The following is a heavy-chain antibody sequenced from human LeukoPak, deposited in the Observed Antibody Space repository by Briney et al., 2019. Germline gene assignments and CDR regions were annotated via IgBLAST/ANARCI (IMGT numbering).Heavy chain of an antibody. Sequence: ASVKVSCKASGYTFTAYYMHWVRQAPGQGLEWMGWINPNSGITNYAQKFQGRVTMTRDTSISTAYMELSRLRSDDTAVSYCARPNSVGPTVYFDYWGQGTLVTVSS. CDR2: INPNSGIT. D-gene: IGHD1-26*01. CDR3: ARPNSVGPTVYFDY. CDR1: GYTFTAYY. J-gene: IGHJ4*02. V-gene: IGHV1-2*02.